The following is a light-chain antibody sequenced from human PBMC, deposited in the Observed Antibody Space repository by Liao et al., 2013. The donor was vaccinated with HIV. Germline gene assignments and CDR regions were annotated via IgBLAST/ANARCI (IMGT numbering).Light chain of an antibody. V-gene: IGLV3-21*01. CDR1: NIGSKS. J-gene: IGLJ1*01. CDR3: QVWDSNNDHPYV. CDR2: YDR. Sequence: SYVLTQPPSVSVAPGKTARITCGGNNIGSKSVHWYQQKPGQAPVLVIYYDRDRPSGIPERFSGSNSGNTATLTISRVEAGDEADYYCQVWDSNNDHPYVFGTGTKVTVL.